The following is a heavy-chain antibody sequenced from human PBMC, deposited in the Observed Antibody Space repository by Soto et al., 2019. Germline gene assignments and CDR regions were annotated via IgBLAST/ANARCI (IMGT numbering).Heavy chain of an antibody. J-gene: IGHJ4*02. Sequence: GGSLRLSCAAAGFTFSGYAMHWVRQAPGKGLEWLALISFDGRKKYYADSAKGRFTISRDNSMDTLFLQMNSLRSDDTAFYFCARDRSTVWGRGVLVTVSS. CDR2: ISFDGRKK. D-gene: IGHD1-26*01. CDR1: GFTFSGYA. V-gene: IGHV3-30*04. CDR3: ARDRSTV.